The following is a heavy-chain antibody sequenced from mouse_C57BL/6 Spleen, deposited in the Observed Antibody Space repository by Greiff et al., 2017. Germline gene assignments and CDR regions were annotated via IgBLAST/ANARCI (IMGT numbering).Heavy chain of an antibody. CDR2: ISYSGST. CDR3: ATNFHYYFDY. D-gene: IGHD4-1*01. Sequence: EVQLQESGPGMVKPSQSLSLTCTVTGYSITSGYDWHWIRHFPGNKLEWMGYISYSGSTNYNPSLKSRISITHDTSKNHFFLKLNSVTTEDTATYYCATNFHYYFDYWGQGTTLTVSA. J-gene: IGHJ2*01. CDR1: GYSITSGYD. V-gene: IGHV3-1*01.